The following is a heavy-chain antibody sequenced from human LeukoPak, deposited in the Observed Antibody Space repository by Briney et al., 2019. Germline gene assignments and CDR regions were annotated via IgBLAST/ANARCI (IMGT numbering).Heavy chain of an antibody. V-gene: IGHV1-18*01. Sequence: ASVKVSCKASGYTFTSYGISWVRQAPGQGLEWMGWISAYNVNTNYAQKLQGRVTMTTDTSTSTAYMELRSLRSDDTAVYYCARDYGSGSYGNWFDPWGQGTLVTVSS. CDR2: ISAYNVNT. J-gene: IGHJ5*02. CDR3: ARDYGSGSYGNWFDP. D-gene: IGHD3-10*01. CDR1: GYTFTSYG.